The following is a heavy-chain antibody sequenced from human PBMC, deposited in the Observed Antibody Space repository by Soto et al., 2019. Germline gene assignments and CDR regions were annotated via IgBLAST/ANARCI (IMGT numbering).Heavy chain of an antibody. V-gene: IGHV1-69*12. Sequence: QVQLVQSGAEVKKPGSSVKVSCKSSGDSFKTYSVSWVRQAPGQGLEWMGGVIPILGKPMYAQKFQDRVTITADESTSTVFMALTSLMSDDTAVYYCPRIWGIAGHASWGQGTRVTVSS. CDR1: GDSFKTYS. J-gene: IGHJ5*01. D-gene: IGHD6-13*01. CDR2: VIPILGKP. CDR3: PRIWGIAGHAS.